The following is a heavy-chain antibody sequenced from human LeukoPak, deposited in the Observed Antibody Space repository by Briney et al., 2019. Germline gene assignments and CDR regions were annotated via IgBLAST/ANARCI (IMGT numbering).Heavy chain of an antibody. J-gene: IGHJ6*03. CDR2: IRHDESKT. D-gene: IGHD3-16*01. Sequence: GGSMRLSCAASGLIFSSYGMHWVRQAPGEGLEWVAYIRHDESKTFYADSVKGRFTISRDNSKNTLYLQMHSLRAEDTALYYCAKPVIPSAYQGTYYMDVWGKGTTVTVSS. V-gene: IGHV3-30*02. CDR3: AKPVIPSAYQGTYYMDV. CDR1: GLIFSSYG.